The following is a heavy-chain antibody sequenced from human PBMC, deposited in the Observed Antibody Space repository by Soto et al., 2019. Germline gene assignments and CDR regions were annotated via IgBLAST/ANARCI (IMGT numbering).Heavy chain of an antibody. CDR3: AKALQVATILRQFDY. CDR2: ISGSGAST. V-gene: IGHV3-23*01. CDR1: GFTFSSYG. Sequence: EVQLLESGGGLVQPGGSLRLSCAASGFTFSSYGMSWVRQAPGKGLEWVSGISGSGASTYYADSVKGRFTTSRDNSRNTLSLQMNSLRAEDTAVYYCAKALQVATILRQFDYWGQGTLVTVSS. D-gene: IGHD5-12*01. J-gene: IGHJ4*02.